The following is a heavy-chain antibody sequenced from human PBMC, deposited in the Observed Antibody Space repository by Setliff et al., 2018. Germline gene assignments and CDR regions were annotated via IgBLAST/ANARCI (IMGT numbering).Heavy chain of an antibody. V-gene: IGHV4-59*01. CDR1: GGSISPYF. CDR3: ARDRTAYNYGMDV. Sequence: SETLSLTCTVSGGSISPYFWSWIRQPPGKGLEWIGYIYHNGNTNFNPSLKSRVTMSVDTSKNQVSLKLSSATAADTAVYYCARDRTAYNYGMDVWGQGTTVTVSS. CDR2: IYHNGNT. D-gene: IGHD5-18*01. J-gene: IGHJ6*02.